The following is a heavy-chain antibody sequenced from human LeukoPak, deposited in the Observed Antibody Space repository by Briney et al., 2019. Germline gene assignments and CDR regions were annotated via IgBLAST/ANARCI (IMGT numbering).Heavy chain of an antibody. D-gene: IGHD2-8*01. CDR3: ANGNRCTSPNCLGYYYFYMDV. CDR2: FSGSGGTT. V-gene: IGHV3-23*01. CDR1: GFTFSSYA. J-gene: IGHJ6*03. Sequence: YPGGSLRLSCAASGFTFSSYAMNWVRQAPGRGLEWVSGFSGSGGTTYYADSVKGPFTISRDNSKNTLYLQMNSLRAEDTAVYYCANGNRCTSPNCLGYYYFYMDVWGKGTTVTVSS.